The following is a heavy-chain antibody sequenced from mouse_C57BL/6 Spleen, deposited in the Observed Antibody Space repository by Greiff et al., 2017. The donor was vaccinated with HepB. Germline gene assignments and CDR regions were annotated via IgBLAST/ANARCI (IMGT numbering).Heavy chain of an antibody. CDR3: ARDSGRGFAY. CDR2: ISYDGSN. Sequence: DVQLQESGPGLVKPSQSLSLTCSVTGYSITSGYYWNWIRQFPGNKLEWMGYISYDGSNNYNPSLKNRISITRDTSKNQFFLKLNSVTTEDTATYYCARDSGRGFAYWGQGTLVTVSA. CDR1: GYSITSGYY. J-gene: IGHJ3*01. V-gene: IGHV3-6*01. D-gene: IGHD1-3*01.